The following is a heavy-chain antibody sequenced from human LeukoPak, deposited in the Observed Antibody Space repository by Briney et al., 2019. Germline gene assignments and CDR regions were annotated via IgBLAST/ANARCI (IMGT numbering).Heavy chain of an antibody. D-gene: IGHD3-22*01. CDR3: STTFYYDSSLRLPQSH. Sequence: PGGSLRLSCAASGFTFSNAWMTWVRQAPGKGLEWVGRIKSKTDGGTTDYAAPVKGRFIISRDDSKNTLYLQMNSLKTEDTAVYYCSTTFYYDSSLRLPQSHWGQGTLVTLSS. CDR2: IKSKTDGGTT. CDR1: GFTFSNAW. V-gene: IGHV3-15*01. J-gene: IGHJ4*02.